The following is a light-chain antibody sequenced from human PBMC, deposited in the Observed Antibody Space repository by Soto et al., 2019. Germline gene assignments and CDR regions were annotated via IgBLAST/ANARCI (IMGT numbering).Light chain of an antibody. CDR3: MQSTHLPNT. J-gene: IGKJ5*01. CDR1: QSLLNSDGETY. Sequence: DIVMTQTPFSLAVTPGQPASMSCKSSQSLLNSDGETYLHWYVQKAGQPPQLLIYKVSNRFSGVSERFSGSASGTDFRLTISRVEAEDFGVYYCMQSTHLPNTFGQGTRLEIK. CDR2: KVS. V-gene: IGKV2D-29*01.